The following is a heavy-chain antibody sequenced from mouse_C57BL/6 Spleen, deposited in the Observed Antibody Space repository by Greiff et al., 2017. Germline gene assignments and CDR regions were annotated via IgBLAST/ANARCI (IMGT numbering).Heavy chain of an antibody. V-gene: IGHV1-18*01. J-gene: IGHJ4*01. D-gene: IGHD2-3*01. CDR1: GYTFTDYN. CDR2: INPNNGGT. CDR3: AIEGLLGGGYAMDY. Sequence: VQLQQSGPELVKPGASVTIPCKASGYTFTDYNMDWVKQSHGKSLEWIGDINPNNGGTIYNQKFKGKATLTVDKSSSPAYMELRSLTSEDTAVYYCAIEGLLGGGYAMDYWGQGTSVTVSS.